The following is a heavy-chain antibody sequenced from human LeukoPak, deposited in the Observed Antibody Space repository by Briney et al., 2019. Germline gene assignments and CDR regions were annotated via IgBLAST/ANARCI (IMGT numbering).Heavy chain of an antibody. CDR2: INPNSGGT. D-gene: IGHD6-13*01. V-gene: IGHV1-2*02. J-gene: IGHJ4*02. CDR1: GYTFTVYY. CDR3: ARAGHSSSWRNFDY. Sequence: ASVKVSCKASGYTFTVYYMHWVRQAPGQGLEWMGWINPNSGGTNYTQKFQGRVTITRDTSISTAYMELSRLRSDDTAVYYCARAGHSSSWRNFDYWGQGTLVTVSS.